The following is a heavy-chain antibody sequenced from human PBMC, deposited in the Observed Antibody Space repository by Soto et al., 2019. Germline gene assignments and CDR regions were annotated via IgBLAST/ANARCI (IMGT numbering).Heavy chain of an antibody. D-gene: IGHD3-10*01. CDR2: IISSGSYI. J-gene: IGHJ6*03. V-gene: IGHV3-21*01. CDR1: GFTFSSYS. Sequence: GGSLRLSCAASGFTFSSYSMNWVRQAPGKGLEGVSSIISSGSYIYYADLVKGRFTISRDNAKNSLHLQMNSLRAEDTAVYYCARYDSGSDSHDYYYTDVWGKGTA. CDR3: ARYDSGSDSHDYYYTDV.